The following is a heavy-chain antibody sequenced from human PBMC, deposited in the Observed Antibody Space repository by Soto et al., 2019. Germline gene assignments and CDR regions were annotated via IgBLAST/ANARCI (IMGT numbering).Heavy chain of an antibody. CDR1: GFTFSSYA. Sequence: GGSLRLSCAASGFTFSSYAMSWVRQAPGKGLEWVSAISGSGGSTYYADSVKGRFTISRDNSKNTLYLQMNSLRAEDTAVYYCAKEGRGITMIVVDVKRPNWFDPWGQGTLVTVSS. J-gene: IGHJ5*02. D-gene: IGHD3-22*01. V-gene: IGHV3-23*01. CDR3: AKEGRGITMIVVDVKRPNWFDP. CDR2: ISGSGGST.